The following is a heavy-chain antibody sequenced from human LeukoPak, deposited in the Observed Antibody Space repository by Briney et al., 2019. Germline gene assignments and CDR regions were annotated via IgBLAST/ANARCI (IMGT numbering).Heavy chain of an antibody. CDR2: IDTNTGNP. J-gene: IGHJ4*02. D-gene: IGHD3-22*01. CDR1: GYTCSSNA. Sequence: ASVKVSCKASGYTCSSNAINWVRQAPGQGLEWMGWIDTNTGNPTYAQGLTGRFVFSLDTSVSTAYLQISSLKAEDTGEYFCARGYDSSGYFSDWGQGTLVTVSS. CDR3: ARGYDSSGYFSD. V-gene: IGHV7-4-1*02.